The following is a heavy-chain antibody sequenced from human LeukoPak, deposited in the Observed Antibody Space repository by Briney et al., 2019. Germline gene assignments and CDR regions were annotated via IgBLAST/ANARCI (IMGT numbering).Heavy chain of an antibody. V-gene: IGHV3-30*04. J-gene: IGHJ4*02. CDR2: ISYDGTNK. Sequence: GGSLRLSCAASGFTFSSYAMHWVRQAPGKGLEWVALISYDGTNKYYADSVRGRFTISRDNSKNTLYLQMNSLRAEDTAVYYCAKDGYCSGGSCYPNFFDYWGQGTPVTVSS. D-gene: IGHD2-15*01. CDR1: GFTFSSYA. CDR3: AKDGYCSGGSCYPNFFDY.